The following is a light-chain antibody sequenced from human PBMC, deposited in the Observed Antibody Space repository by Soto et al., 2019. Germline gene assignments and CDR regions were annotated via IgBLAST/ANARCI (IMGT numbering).Light chain of an antibody. V-gene: IGKV3-20*01. CDR3: QQYGSSPPYP. Sequence: EIVLTQSPGTLSLSPGERATLSCRASQSVSSSYLAWYQQKPGQATRLLIYGASSRATGIPDRFSGSGSGTDFTLSISRLEPEDFAVYDWQQYGSSPPYPFGQGTKLEIK. CDR2: GAS. CDR1: QSVSSSY. J-gene: IGKJ2*01.